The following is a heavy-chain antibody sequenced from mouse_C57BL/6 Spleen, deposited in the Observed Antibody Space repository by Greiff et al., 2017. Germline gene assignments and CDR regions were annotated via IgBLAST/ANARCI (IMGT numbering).Heavy chain of an antibody. Sequence: QVQLQQPGAELVKPGASVKLSCKASGYTFTSYWMQWVKQRPGQGLEWIGEIDPSDSYTNYNQKFEGKATLTVDTSSSTAYLQLSSLTSEDSAVYYCASWGDRIAYWGQGTLVTVSA. CDR1: GYTFTSYW. D-gene: IGHD3-3*01. CDR2: IDPSDSYT. CDR3: ASWGDRIAY. J-gene: IGHJ3*01. V-gene: IGHV1-50*01.